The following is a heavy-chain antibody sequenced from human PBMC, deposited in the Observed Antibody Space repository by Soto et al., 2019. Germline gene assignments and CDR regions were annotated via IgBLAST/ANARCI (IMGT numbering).Heavy chain of an antibody. D-gene: IGHD2-15*01. J-gene: IGHJ1*01. CDR3: ARGGHSVVVVAAIDEYFQH. CDR2: IIPIFGTA. V-gene: IGHV1-69*01. CDR1: GGTFSSYA. Sequence: QVQLVQSGAEVKKPGSSVKVSCKASGGTFSSYAISWVRQAPGQGLEWMGGIIPIFGTANYAQKFQGRVTITADESTSTAYMELSSLRSEDTAVYYCARGGHSVVVVAAIDEYFQHWGQGTLVTVSS.